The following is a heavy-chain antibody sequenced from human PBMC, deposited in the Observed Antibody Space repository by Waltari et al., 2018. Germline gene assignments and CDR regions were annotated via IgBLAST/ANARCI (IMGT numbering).Heavy chain of an antibody. Sequence: QVQLVQSGAEVKKPGASVKVSCKASGYTFTSYAMHWVRQAPGQRLEWMGRINPNSGGTNYAQKFQGRVTMTRDTSISTAYMELSRLRSDDTAVYYCARGFVRPREVGGYWGQGTLVTVSS. CDR2: INPNSGGT. J-gene: IGHJ4*02. CDR3: ARGFVRPREVGGY. D-gene: IGHD3-10*01. V-gene: IGHV1-2*06. CDR1: GYTFTSYA.